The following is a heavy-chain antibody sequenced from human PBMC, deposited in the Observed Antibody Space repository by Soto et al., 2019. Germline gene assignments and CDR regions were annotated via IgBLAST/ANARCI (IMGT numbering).Heavy chain of an antibody. CDR1: GFTFSSYG. D-gene: IGHD2-2*01. CDR3: ARDLRYCSSTSCYGPYYYYSGMGV. Sequence: PGGSLRLSCAASGFTFSSYGMHWVRQAPGKGLEWVAVIWYDGSNKYYADSVKGRLTISRDNSKNTLYLQMNSLRAEDTAVYYCARDLRYCSSTSCYGPYYYYSGMGVWGQRATVRDSS. J-gene: IGHJ6*01. V-gene: IGHV3-33*01. CDR2: IWYDGSNK.